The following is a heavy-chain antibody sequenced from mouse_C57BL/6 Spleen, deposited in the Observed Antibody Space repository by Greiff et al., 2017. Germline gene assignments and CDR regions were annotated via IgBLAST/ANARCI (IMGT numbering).Heavy chain of an antibody. V-gene: IGHV1-82*01. CDR1: GYAFSSSW. CDR2: IYPGDGDT. J-gene: IGHJ3*01. D-gene: IGHD2-4*01. CDR3: ARYADDYTWFAD. Sequence: QVQLQQSGPELVKPGASVKISCKASGYAFSSSWMNWVKQRPGKGLEWIGRIYPGDGDTNYNGKFKGKATLTADKSSSTAYMQLSSLTSEDSAVYFCARYADDYTWFADWGQGTLVTVSA.